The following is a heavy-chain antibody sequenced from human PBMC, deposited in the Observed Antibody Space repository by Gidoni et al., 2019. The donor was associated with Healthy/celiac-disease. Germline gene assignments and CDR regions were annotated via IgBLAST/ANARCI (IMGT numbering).Heavy chain of an antibody. J-gene: IGHJ4*02. V-gene: IGHV4-31*03. D-gene: IGHD1-26*01. Sequence: QLQLHESGPGLVKPSQILSLTRTVSGGSISSGGYYCSWFRQHPGKGLDWIGYIYYSGGTYYNPSHKSRVTISVDTSKNQFSLKLSSVTAADTAVYYCARAGGGSYSIVDYWGQGTLVTVSS. CDR2: IYYSGGT. CDR1: GGSISSGGYY. CDR3: ARAGGGSYSIVDY.